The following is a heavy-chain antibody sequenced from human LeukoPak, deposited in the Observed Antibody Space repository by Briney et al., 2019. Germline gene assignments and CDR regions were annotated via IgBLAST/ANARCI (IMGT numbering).Heavy chain of an antibody. D-gene: IGHD3-16*01. J-gene: IGHJ3*02. CDR1: GGSINSGSYS. CDR3: ATLSSRTSAFDT. V-gene: IGHV4-30-2*01. Sequence: SETLSLTCAFSGGSINSGSYSWSWIRQPPGKGLEWIGDIYHSGSTYYNPSLKSRVTISVDRSKNRFSLKLSSVTAADTAVYYCATLSSRTSAFDTWGQGTMVTVSS. CDR2: IYHSGST.